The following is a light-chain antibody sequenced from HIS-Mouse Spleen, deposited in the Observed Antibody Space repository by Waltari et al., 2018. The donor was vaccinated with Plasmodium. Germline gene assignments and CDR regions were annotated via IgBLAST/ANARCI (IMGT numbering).Light chain of an antibody. V-gene: IGLV3-19*01. J-gene: IGLJ3*02. CDR1: SLRIYY. Sequence: SSELTQDPAVSVALGQTVRITCQRDSLRIYYASWYQQKPGQAPVLVIYGKTNRPPGIPDRLSGSSSGKTASLTITGAQAEDEADYYCNSRDSSGNHWVFGGGTKLTVL. CDR2: GKT. CDR3: NSRDSSGNHWV.